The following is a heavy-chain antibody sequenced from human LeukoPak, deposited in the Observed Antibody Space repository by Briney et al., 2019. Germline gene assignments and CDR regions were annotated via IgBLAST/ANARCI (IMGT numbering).Heavy chain of an antibody. CDR3: TRDLSSAWFYY. D-gene: IGHD6-13*01. CDR2: ISYSGST. V-gene: IGHV4-39*07. CDR1: GVSISTRNYF. J-gene: IGHJ4*02. Sequence: SETLSLTCTASGVSISTRNYFWGWIRQPPGKELEWIGTISYSGSTYYNPSLKSRVTMAVDTSKNQCSLKVSSVTAADTAVYYCTRDLSSAWFYYWGQGTLVTVSS.